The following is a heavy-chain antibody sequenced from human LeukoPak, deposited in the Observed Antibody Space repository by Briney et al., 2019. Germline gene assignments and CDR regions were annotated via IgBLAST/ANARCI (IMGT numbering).Heavy chain of an antibody. CDR3: ARAACSGGSCFLFRSWFDP. J-gene: IGHJ5*02. D-gene: IGHD2-15*01. V-gene: IGHV3-11*01. CDR2: ISSSGSTI. CDR1: GFTFSDYY. Sequence: GGALRLSCAASGFTFSDYYMSWIRQAPGKGLEGVSYISSSGSTIYYADSVKGRFTISRDNAKNSLYLQMNSLRAEDTAVYYCARAACSGGSCFLFRSWFDPWGQGTLVTVSS.